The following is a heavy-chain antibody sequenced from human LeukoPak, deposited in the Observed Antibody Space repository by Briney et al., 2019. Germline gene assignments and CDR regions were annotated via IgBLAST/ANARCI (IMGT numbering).Heavy chain of an antibody. V-gene: IGHV1-69*01. CDR2: IIPIFGTA. CDR1: GGTFSSYA. Sequence: SVKVSCKAFGGTFSSYAISWVRQAPGQGLEWMGGIIPIFGTANYAQKFQGRVTIAADESTSTAYMELSSLRSEDTAVYYCARMRFYDFWSGYYWFDPWGQGTLVTVSS. J-gene: IGHJ5*02. D-gene: IGHD3-3*01. CDR3: ARMRFYDFWSGYYWFDP.